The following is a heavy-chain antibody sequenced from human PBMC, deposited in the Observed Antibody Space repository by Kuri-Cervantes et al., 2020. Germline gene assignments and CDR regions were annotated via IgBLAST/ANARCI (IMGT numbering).Heavy chain of an antibody. D-gene: IGHD6-19*01. J-gene: IGHJ5*02. Sequence: GESLKISCAASGFTLSSYAMHWVRQAPGKGLEWVAVISYDGSNKYYADSVKGRFTISRDNSKNTLYLQMNSLRAEDTALYHCARGPPHREAVAGTGPFDPWGQGTLVTVSS. V-gene: IGHV3-30*07. CDR3: ARGPPHREAVAGTGPFDP. CDR1: GFTLSSYA. CDR2: ISYDGSNK.